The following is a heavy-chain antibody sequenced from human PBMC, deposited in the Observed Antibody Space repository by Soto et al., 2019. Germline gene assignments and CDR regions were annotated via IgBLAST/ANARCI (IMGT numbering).Heavy chain of an antibody. Sequence: DVQLLESGGGLVQHEGSLRLSCAASGFTFSSYAMCWVRQGPGKGLEWVAVVSIGGSTDYAESVRGLFTISRDNSKTTLALQMNSLSAEDTAVYFCANRRGAGGHFAYSGQGALVTVSS. CDR3: ANRRGAGGHFAY. V-gene: IGHV3-23*01. D-gene: IGHD2-15*01. CDR2: VSIGGST. CDR1: GFTFSSYA. J-gene: IGHJ4*02.